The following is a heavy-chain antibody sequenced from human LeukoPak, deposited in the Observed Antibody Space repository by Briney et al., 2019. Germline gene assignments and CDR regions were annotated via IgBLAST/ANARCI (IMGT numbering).Heavy chain of an antibody. CDR2: IYYDDDK. D-gene: IGHD1-26*01. J-gene: IGHJ4*02. CDR1: GVSLSTPHVG. CDR3: AHAYSGNFYYFDY. V-gene: IGHV2-5*02. Sequence: SGPTQFQPPPTHTLTGTIPGVSLSTPHVGVGWIRQPPGTALQSLALIYYDDDKRYSPSLKSRLTITKGDSKNQVVLTMTNMDPVDTATYYCAHAYSGNFYYFDYWGQGALVTVSS.